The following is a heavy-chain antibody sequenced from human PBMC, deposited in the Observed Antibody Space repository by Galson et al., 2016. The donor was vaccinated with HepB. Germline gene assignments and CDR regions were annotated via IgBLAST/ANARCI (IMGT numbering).Heavy chain of an antibody. CDR2: IYPGDSDT. D-gene: IGHD3-16*01. CDR3: ARRRGGRCVWGSLDWFDP. Sequence: QSGAEVKKPGESLKISCKGSGYNFPNYWIGWVRQMPGKGLEWMGIIYPGDSDTRYSPSFQGQVTISADKSISTAYLQWSSLKASDTAMYYCARRRGGRCVWGSLDWFDPWGQGTLVTVSS. J-gene: IGHJ5*02. V-gene: IGHV5-51*01. CDR1: GYNFPNYW.